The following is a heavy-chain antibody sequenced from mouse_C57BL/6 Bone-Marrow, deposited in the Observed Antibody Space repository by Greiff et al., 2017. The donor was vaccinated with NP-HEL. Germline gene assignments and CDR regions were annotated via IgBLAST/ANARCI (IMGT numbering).Heavy chain of an antibody. CDR2: INPSNGGT. D-gene: IGHD2-2*01. CDR1: GYTFTSYW. CDR3: ARSPYRIWLRLAWFAY. V-gene: IGHV1-53*01. J-gene: IGHJ3*01. Sequence: QVQLQQPGTELVKPGASVKLSCKASGYTFTSYWMHWVKQRPGQGLEWIGNINPSNGGTNYNEKFKSKATLTVDKSSSTAYMQLSSLTSEDSAVYYCARSPYRIWLRLAWFAYWGQGTLVTVSA.